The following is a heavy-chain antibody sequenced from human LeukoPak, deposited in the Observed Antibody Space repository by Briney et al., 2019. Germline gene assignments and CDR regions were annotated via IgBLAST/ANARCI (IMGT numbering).Heavy chain of an antibody. CDR2: IYYSGSL. CDR3: ATQGSSGWYQGFDY. CDR1: GGSISNTGYY. V-gene: IGHV4-39*01. D-gene: IGHD6-19*01. J-gene: IGHJ4*02. Sequence: PSETLSLTCAVSGGSISNTGYYWGWIRQTPGKGLEWIGSIYYSGSLYYNPSLKSRVTISVDTSKNQFSLKFTSVTAADTAVYYCATQGSSGWYQGFDYWGQGTLVTVSS.